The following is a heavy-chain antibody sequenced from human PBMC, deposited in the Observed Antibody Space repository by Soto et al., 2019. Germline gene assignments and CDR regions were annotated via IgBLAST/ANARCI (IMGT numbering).Heavy chain of an antibody. V-gene: IGHV1-3*01. Sequence: QVQLVQSGAEVRKPGASVKVSCKTSGYTFTAYAIHWVRQAPGQGLEWMGWINAGNGDTKYSQKFQGRVTISRDTSASASYMELSSLTSEDTAVYYCARDLDCAGDCHSSGMDVWGQGTTVTVSS. CDR3: ARDLDCAGDCHSSGMDV. CDR1: GYTFTAYA. J-gene: IGHJ6*02. CDR2: INAGNGDT. D-gene: IGHD2-21*02.